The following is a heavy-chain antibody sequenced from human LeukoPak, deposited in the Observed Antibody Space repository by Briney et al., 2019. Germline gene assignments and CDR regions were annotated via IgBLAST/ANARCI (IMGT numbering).Heavy chain of an antibody. V-gene: IGHV4-59*01. CDR3: ARDSVPAAIRRPDYYYYYMDV. Sequence: PSETLSLTCTVSGGSISSYYWSWIRQPPGKGLEWMGHISYSGSTNYNPSLKSRVTISVDTSKNQFSLKLSSVTAADTAVYYCARDSVPAAIRRPDYYYYYMDVWGKGTTVTVSS. CDR1: GGSISSYY. CDR2: ISYSGST. J-gene: IGHJ6*03. D-gene: IGHD2-2*02.